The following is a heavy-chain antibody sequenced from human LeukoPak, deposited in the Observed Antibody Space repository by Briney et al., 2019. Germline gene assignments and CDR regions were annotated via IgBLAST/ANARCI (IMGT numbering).Heavy chain of an antibody. Sequence: GGSLRLSCAASGFTFSSYAMSWVRQAPGKGLEWVSTISGSGGSTYYADSVRGRFTISRDNSKNTLYLQMNSLRAEDTAMYYCAKDDDWGRFNHWGQGTLVTVSS. CDR3: AKDDDWGRFNH. V-gene: IGHV3-23*01. CDR1: GFTFSSYA. J-gene: IGHJ1*01. CDR2: ISGSGGST. D-gene: IGHD3-16*01.